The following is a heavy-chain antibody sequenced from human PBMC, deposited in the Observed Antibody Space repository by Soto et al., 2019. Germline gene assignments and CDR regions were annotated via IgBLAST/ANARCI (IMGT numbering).Heavy chain of an antibody. CDR1: GSTFSSYA. Sequence: PGGSLRLSCAASGSTFSSYAMSWVRQAPGKGLEWVSAISGSGGSTYYADSVKGRFTISRDNSKNTLYLQMNSLRAEDTAVYYCAKISLPAFLWFGELLFDYWGQGTLVTVSS. D-gene: IGHD3-10*01. V-gene: IGHV3-23*01. CDR3: AKISLPAFLWFGELLFDY. J-gene: IGHJ4*02. CDR2: ISGSGGST.